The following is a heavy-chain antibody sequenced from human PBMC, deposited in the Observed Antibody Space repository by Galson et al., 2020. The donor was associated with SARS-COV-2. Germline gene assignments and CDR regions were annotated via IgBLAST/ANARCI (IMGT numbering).Heavy chain of an antibody. V-gene: IGHV3-30*04. CDR1: GFTFSSYA. J-gene: IGHJ4*02. D-gene: IGHD2-8*02. CDR3: AREQSTGYFDY. CDR2: ISYDGSNK. Sequence: GGSLRLSCAASGFTFSSYAMHWVRQAPGKGLEWVAVISYDGSNKYYADSVKGRFTISRDNSKNTLYLQMNSLRAEDTAVYYCAREQSTGYFDYWGQGTLVTVSS.